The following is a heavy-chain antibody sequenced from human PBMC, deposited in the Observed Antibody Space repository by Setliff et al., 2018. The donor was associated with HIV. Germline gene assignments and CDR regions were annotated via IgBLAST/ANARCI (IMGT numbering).Heavy chain of an antibody. CDR1: GGSFSGYY. D-gene: IGHD3-22*01. Sequence: SETLSLTCAVYGGSFSGYYWSWVRQPPGKGLEWIGEIHHSGSTHYNPSLQSRVTISVDKSKSQFSLKLNSATAADTAVYYCGGNGYYSIDYWGQGTLVTVSS. CDR2: IHHSGST. J-gene: IGHJ4*02. CDR3: GGNGYYSIDY. V-gene: IGHV4-34*07.